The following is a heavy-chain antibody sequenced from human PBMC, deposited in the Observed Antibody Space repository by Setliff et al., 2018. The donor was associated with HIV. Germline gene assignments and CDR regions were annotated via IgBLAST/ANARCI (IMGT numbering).Heavy chain of an antibody. V-gene: IGHV1-69*13. CDR2: IIPIFGTT. J-gene: IGHJ4*02. Sequence: AASVKVSCKASGGTFRNNPINWVRQAPGQGLEWMGGIIPIFGTTNYAQKFQDRVTITADESTSTVYMELGSLRSEDTAVYYCARALGISSDSNRFDYWGQGTLVTVSS. CDR1: GGTFRNNP. D-gene: IGHD3-22*01. CDR3: ARALGISSDSNRFDY.